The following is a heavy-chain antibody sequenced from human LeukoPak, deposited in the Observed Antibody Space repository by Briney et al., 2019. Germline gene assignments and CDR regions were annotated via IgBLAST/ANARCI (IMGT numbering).Heavy chain of an antibody. D-gene: IGHD2-2*01. V-gene: IGHV1-2*02. CDR3: ARDRGSEYCSSTSCYHYYYYMDV. CDR1: GYIFTGYY. J-gene: IGHJ6*03. CDR2: INPNSGDT. Sequence: GASVKVSCKASGYIFTGYYMHWVRQAPGQGLEWMGWINPNSGDTNYAQKFQGRVTMTRDTSISTAYMELSRLSSDDPAVYYCARDRGSEYCSSTSCYHYYYYMDVWGKGTTVTVSS.